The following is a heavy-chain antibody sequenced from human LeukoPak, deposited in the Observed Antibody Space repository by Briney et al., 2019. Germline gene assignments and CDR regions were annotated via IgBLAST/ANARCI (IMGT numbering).Heavy chain of an antibody. CDR2: ISAYNGNT. D-gene: IGHD3-3*01. J-gene: IGHJ6*02. CDR1: GYTFTSYG. CDR3: ARELRDYDFWSGKDYYYGMDV. Sequence: ASVKVSCKASGYTFTSYGISWVRQAPGQGLEWMGWISAYNGNTNYAQKLQGRVTMTTDTSTSTAYVELRSLRSDDTAVYYCARELRDYDFWSGKDYYYGMDVWGQGTTVTVSS. V-gene: IGHV1-18*01.